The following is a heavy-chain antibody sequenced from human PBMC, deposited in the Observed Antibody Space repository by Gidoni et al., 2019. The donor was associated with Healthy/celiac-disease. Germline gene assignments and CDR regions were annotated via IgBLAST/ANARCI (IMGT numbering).Heavy chain of an antibody. CDR3: ARDPRIWYSSGRKDYYGMDV. CDR2: ISYDGSNK. CDR1: GFTFSSYA. V-gene: IGHV3-30-3*01. Sequence: QVQLVESGGGVVQPGRSLRLSCAASGFTFSSYAMHWVRQAPGKGLEWVAVISYDGSNKYYADSVKGRFTISRDNSKNTLYLQMNSLRAEDTAVYDWARDPRIWYSSGRKDYYGMDVWGQGTTVTVSS. J-gene: IGHJ6*02. D-gene: IGHD6-19*01.